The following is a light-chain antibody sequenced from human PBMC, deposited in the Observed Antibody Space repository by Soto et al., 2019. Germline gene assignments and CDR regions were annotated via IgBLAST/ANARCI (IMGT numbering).Light chain of an antibody. Sequence: QSVLTQPPSVSGSPGQSVTISCTGTSSDVGGHNRVSWYQQPPGTVPKLLIYEVTNRPSGVPDRFSGSKSGNTAALTISGLQAEDEADYYCSSYTSSATLVFGGGSKLTVL. CDR2: EVT. CDR1: SSDVGGHNR. CDR3: SSYTSSATLV. V-gene: IGLV2-18*02. J-gene: IGLJ2*01.